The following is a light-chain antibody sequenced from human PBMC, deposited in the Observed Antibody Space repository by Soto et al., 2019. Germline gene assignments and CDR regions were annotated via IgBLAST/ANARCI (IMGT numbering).Light chain of an antibody. CDR3: QHYHQWPSCS. V-gene: IGKV3-15*01. Sequence: EIVMTQSPATLSVSAGERVTLSCRASQSVATYVTWYQQKPGQAPRLLIYDASIRATDVPARFSGSGSGTEVTLTSSSRQSEDFAIYYCQHYHQWPSCSWGPGTKLEIK. CDR2: DAS. CDR1: QSVATY. J-gene: IGKJ2*02.